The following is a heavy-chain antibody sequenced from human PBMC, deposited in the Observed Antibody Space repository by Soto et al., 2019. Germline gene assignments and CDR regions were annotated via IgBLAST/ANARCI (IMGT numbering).Heavy chain of an antibody. CDR1: GFTFSSYG. CDR2: ISYDGSNK. V-gene: IGHV3-30*18. Sequence: GGSLRLSCVASGFTFSSYGMHWVRQAPGKGLEWVAVISYDGSNKYYADSVKGRFTISRDNSKNTLYLQMNSLRAEDTAVYYCAKAGGVGYYYGSGSYSPMFYYYYYGMDVWGQGTTVTVSS. J-gene: IGHJ6*02. D-gene: IGHD3-10*01. CDR3: AKAGGVGYYYGSGSYSPMFYYYYYGMDV.